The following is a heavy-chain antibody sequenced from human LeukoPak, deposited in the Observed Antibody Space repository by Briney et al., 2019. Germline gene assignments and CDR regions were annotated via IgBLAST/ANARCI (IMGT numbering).Heavy chain of an antibody. V-gene: IGHV3-23*01. CDR2: FSSSDGSI. Sequence: GGSLSLSCAAWSFTFYGYTLMWLPPAPGKGWEGVSVFSSSDGSIYYADSVKGRLTNSRDNSKNTLYLQMNSLRAEDTAVYYCAKDLEKSYYYGSGLYYRGQGTLVTVSS. J-gene: IGHJ4*02. CDR1: SFTFYGYT. CDR3: AKDLEKSYYYGSGLYY. D-gene: IGHD3-10*01.